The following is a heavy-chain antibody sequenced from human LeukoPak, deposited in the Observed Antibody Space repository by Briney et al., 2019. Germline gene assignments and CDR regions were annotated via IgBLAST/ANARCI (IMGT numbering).Heavy chain of an antibody. D-gene: IGHD3-10*01. Sequence: PGGSLRLSCAASGFTFSSYAMSWVRQAPGKGLEWVSAISGSGGSTYYADSVKGRFTISRDNSKNTLYLQMNSLRAEDTAVYYCAKGFYHYFGSGSYTLGFWGQGTQVAVSS. V-gene: IGHV3-23*01. CDR1: GFTFSSYA. CDR2: ISGSGGST. CDR3: AKGFYHYFGSGSYTLGF. J-gene: IGHJ4*02.